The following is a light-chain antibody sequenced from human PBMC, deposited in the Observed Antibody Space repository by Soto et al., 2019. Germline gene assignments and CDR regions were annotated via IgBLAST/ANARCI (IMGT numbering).Light chain of an antibody. Sequence: QSALTQPPSASGSPGQSVTISCTGTSSDVGGYNFVSWYQQHPGKAPKLMIYEVSKRPSGVPDRFSGFKSGNTASLTVSGLQADDEADYYCTSYAGSNIPVVFGGGTKLTVL. CDR3: TSYAGSNIPVV. V-gene: IGLV2-8*01. CDR1: SSDVGGYNF. J-gene: IGLJ2*01. CDR2: EVS.